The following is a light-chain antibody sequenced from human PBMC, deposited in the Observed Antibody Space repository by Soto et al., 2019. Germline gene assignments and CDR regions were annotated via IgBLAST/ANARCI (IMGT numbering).Light chain of an antibody. CDR1: QSVSIN. V-gene: IGKV3-15*01. CDR3: QQYNNWPPSWT. J-gene: IGKJ1*01. Sequence: IVMTQSPATLSVSPGERATLSCRASQSVSINIAWFQQKPGRPPSLLIYDASTRATGIPARFSGSGSGTEFTLAISSLQSEDFATSFCQQYNNWPPSWTFGQGTKVEIK. CDR2: DAS.